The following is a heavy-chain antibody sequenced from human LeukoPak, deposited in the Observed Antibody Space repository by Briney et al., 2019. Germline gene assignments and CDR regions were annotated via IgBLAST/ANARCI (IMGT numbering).Heavy chain of an antibody. D-gene: IGHD3-10*01. J-gene: IGHJ5*02. CDR2: ISYDGSNK. Sequence: GGSLRLSCAASGFTFSSYAMHWVRQAPGKGLEGVAVISYDGSNKYYADSVKGRFTISRDNSKNTLYLQMNSLRAEDTAVYYCARDRSGITMVRGVTNWFDPWGQGTLVTVSS. CDR1: GFTFSSYA. V-gene: IGHV3-30*04. CDR3: ARDRSGITMVRGVTNWFDP.